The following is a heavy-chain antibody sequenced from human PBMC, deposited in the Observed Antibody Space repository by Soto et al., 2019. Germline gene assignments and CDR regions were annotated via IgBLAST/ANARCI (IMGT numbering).Heavy chain of an antibody. CDR1: GGSISSGGDS. Sequence: ASETQSLTCAVSGGSISSGGDSWSWIRQPPGKGLEWIGYMYHSGSTNYNPSLKSRVTISVDTSKNQFSLKLSSVTAADTAVYYCARAPGDYFDCWGQGTLVTVSS. J-gene: IGHJ4*02. CDR2: MYHSGST. CDR3: ARAPGDYFDC. V-gene: IGHV4-30-2*01.